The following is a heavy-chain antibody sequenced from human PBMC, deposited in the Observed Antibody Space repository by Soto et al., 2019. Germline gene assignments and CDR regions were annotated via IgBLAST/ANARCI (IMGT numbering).Heavy chain of an antibody. J-gene: IGHJ4*02. CDR2: IDWDDDK. Sequence: SGPTLVNPTQTLTLTCTFSGFSPSTSGMRVTWIRQPPGKALEWLARIDWDDDKFYSTSLKTRLTISKDTSKNQVVLTMTNMDPVDTATYYCAGSSGQIDFWGQGTLVTVSS. V-gene: IGHV2-70*04. CDR1: GFSPSTSGMR. CDR3: AGSSGQIDF. D-gene: IGHD6-19*01.